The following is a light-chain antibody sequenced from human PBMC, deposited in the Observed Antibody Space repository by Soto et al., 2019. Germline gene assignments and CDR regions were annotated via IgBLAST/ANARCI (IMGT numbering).Light chain of an antibody. CDR1: SIDVGGTDH. CDR3: SSYTSLSTYV. V-gene: IGLV2-14*03. Sequence: QSALTQPASVSGSPGQSITISCSGTSIDVGGTDHVSWYLQHPGEAPKLIIYDVGNRPSGVSNRFSGSKADNTATLTVSGLQAEDEADYYCSSYTSLSTYVLGNGTKVTV. CDR2: DVG. J-gene: IGLJ1*01.